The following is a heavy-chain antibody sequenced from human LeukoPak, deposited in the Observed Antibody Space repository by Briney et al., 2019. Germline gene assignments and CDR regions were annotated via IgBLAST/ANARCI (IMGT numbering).Heavy chain of an antibody. V-gene: IGHV1-46*01. J-gene: IGHJ4*02. CDR2: INPSGGGA. Sequence: ASVKVSCKASGYTFTSYYIHWVRQAPGQGLEWMGIINPSGGGATYAQKLQDRVTMTRDTSTSTVYMELSSLRSEDTAVYYCARDDYGSGSYGFDYWGQGTLVTVSS. CDR1: GYTFTSYY. D-gene: IGHD3-10*01. CDR3: ARDDYGSGSYGFDY.